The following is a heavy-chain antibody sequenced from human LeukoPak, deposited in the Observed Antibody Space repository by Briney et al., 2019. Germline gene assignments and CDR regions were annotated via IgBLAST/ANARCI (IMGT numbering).Heavy chain of an antibody. V-gene: IGHV3-23*01. Sequence: GGSLRLSCAASGFTVSTYGMTWVRQPPGEGLEWVSAFSATDGSAQYAESVKGRFAISRDNSKNSLYLQMNSLRDEDTAVYYCAKARIAAAGTGAFDVWGQGTMVTVSS. CDR3: AKARIAAAGTGAFDV. CDR1: GFTVSTYG. J-gene: IGHJ3*01. CDR2: FSATDGSA. D-gene: IGHD6-13*01.